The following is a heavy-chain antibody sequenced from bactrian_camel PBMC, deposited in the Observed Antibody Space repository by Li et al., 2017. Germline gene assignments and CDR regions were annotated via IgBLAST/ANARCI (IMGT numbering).Heavy chain of an antibody. CDR2: IRSDGSYT. CDR1: GFTFSSYY. D-gene: IGHD4*01. Sequence: VQLVESGGGLVQPGGSLRLSCAASGFTFSSYYINWVRQAPGKGLEWVSNIRSDGSYTYYADSVKGRFTISRANTKNMLYLQMNSLKSEDTALYYCAKAYNNYAPGYWGQGTQVTVS. CDR3: AKAYNNYAPGY. V-gene: IGHV3S6*01. J-gene: IGHJ4*01.